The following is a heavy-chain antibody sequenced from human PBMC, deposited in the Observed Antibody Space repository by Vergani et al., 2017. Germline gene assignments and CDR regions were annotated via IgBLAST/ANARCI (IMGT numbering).Heavy chain of an antibody. CDR1: GYTFTGYY. CDR2: INPNSGGT. Sequence: QVQLVQSGAEVKKPGASVKVSCKASGYTFTGYYMHWVRQAPGQGLEWMGWINPNSGGTNYAQKFQGRVTMSRDTSISTAYMELSRLRSDATAVYYCARGPKGYSSGWYLVYWGQGTLVTVSS. CDR3: ARGPKGYSSGWYLVY. J-gene: IGHJ4*02. D-gene: IGHD6-19*01. V-gene: IGHV1-2*02.